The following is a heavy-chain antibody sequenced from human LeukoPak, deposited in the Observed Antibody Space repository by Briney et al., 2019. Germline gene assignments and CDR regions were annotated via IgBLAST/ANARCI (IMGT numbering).Heavy chain of an antibody. D-gene: IGHD3-22*01. V-gene: IGHV3-30*02. CDR3: AKDLGSVRDYYDSSGYYYGAMDV. Sequence: TGGSLRLSCAASGFTFSSYGMHWVRQAPGKGLEWVAFIRYDGSNKYYADSVKGRFTISRDNSKNTLYLQMNSLRAEDTAVYYCAKDLGSVRDYYDSSGYYYGAMDVWGKGTTVTISP. CDR1: GFTFSSYG. J-gene: IGHJ6*04. CDR2: IRYDGSNK.